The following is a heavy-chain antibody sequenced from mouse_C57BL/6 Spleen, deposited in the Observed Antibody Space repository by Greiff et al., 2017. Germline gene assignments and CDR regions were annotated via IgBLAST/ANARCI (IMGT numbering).Heavy chain of an antibody. CDR3: ARSFTAVEDKDYYAMDD. V-gene: IGHV1-22*01. J-gene: IGHJ4*01. CDR1: GYTFTDYN. Sequence: EVQLQQSGPELVKPGASVKMSCKASGYTFTDYNMHWVKQSHGKSLEWIGYINPNNGGTSYNQKFKGKATLTVNKSSSTAYMELRSLTSEDSAVYYCARSFTAVEDKDYYAMDDWGQGTSVTVSS. CDR2: INPNNGGT. D-gene: IGHD1-1*01.